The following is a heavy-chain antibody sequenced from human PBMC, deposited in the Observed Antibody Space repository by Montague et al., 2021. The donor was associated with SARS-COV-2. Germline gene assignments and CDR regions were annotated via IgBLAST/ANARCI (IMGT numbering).Heavy chain of an antibody. J-gene: IGHJ6*02. V-gene: IGHV4-59*01. D-gene: IGHD2-21*01. Sequence: SETLSLTCTVSGGSISSYYWSWIRQPPGKGLEWIGYIYYSGSTNYNPSLKSRVTISVDTSKNHFSLKLSSVTAADTAVYYCARDLGHCCNGYYYFYGMDVWGQGTMVTVS. CDR1: GGSISSYY. CDR3: ARDLGHCCNGYYYFYGMDV. CDR2: IYYSGST.